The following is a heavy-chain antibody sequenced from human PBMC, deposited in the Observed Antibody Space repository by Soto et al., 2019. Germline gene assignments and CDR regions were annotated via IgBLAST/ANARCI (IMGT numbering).Heavy chain of an antibody. CDR2: IIPIFGTA. CDR1: GGTFSSYA. J-gene: IGHJ4*02. CDR3: ARGKTMIVVVPRYYFDY. D-gene: IGHD3-22*01. Sequence: QVQLVQSGAEVKKPGSSVKVSCKASGGTFSSYAISWVRQAPGHGLEWMGGIIPIFGTANYAQKFQGRVTITADKSTSTAYMELSSLRSEDTAVYYCARGKTMIVVVPRYYFDYWGQGTLVTVSS. V-gene: IGHV1-69*06.